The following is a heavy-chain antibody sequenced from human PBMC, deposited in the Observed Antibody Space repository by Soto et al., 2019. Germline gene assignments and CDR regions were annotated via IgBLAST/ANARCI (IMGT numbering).Heavy chain of an antibody. CDR3: ATDLVRGLNSMDV. CDR1: GYTLTELS. V-gene: IGHV1-24*01. CDR2: FDPEDGET. J-gene: IGHJ6*02. D-gene: IGHD3-10*01. Sequence: GAAVKVSCKVAGYTLTELSMHWVRQAPGKGLEWMGGFDPEDGETIYAQKFQGRVTMTEDTSTDTAYMEMSSMRSEDTPVYYCATDLVRGLNSMDVWGQGNTVTV.